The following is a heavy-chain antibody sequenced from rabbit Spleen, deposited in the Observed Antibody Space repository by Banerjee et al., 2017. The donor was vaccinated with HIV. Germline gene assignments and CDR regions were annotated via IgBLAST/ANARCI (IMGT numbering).Heavy chain of an antibody. CDR1: GFSFSSSYY. J-gene: IGHJ4*01. V-gene: IGHV1S45*01. CDR2: IYGGDGSST. D-gene: IGHD2-1*01. Sequence: QEQLVESGGDLVQPEGSLTLTCTASGFSFSSSYYMCWVRQAPGKGLEWIACIYGGDGSSTAYANWAKGRFTISKTSSTTVPLQMTSLTAADTATYFCARGSAAMTMVITGYYLSLWCPGTLVTVS. CDR3: ARGSAAMTMVITGYYLSL.